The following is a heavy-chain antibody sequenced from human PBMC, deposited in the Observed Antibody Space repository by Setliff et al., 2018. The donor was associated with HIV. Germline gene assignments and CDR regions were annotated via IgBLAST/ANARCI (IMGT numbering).Heavy chain of an antibody. CDR2: ISSSSYYI. Sequence: GGSLRLSCAASGFTFSSYWMHWVRQAPGKGLVWVSSISSSSYYIYYADSVKGRFTISRDNAKNSLFLQMNSLRAEDTAVYYCASIELAAMVPVDYWGQGTLVTVSS. V-gene: IGHV3-21*01. J-gene: IGHJ4*02. D-gene: IGHD5-18*01. CDR1: GFTFSSYW. CDR3: ASIELAAMVPVDY.